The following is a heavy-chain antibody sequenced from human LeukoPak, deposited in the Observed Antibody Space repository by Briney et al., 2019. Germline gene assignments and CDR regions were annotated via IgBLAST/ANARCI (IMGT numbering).Heavy chain of an antibody. CDR2: ISAAGGST. J-gene: IGHJ2*01. CDR1: GFTFSTYA. Sequence: PGGSLRLSCAASGFTFSTYAMSWVRQAPGKGLECVSAISAAGGSTYYADSVKGRFIISRDSSKNTLFLQMNSLRAEDTAVYYCAKGGNGSGPLGTLWFDLWGRGTLVTVSS. V-gene: IGHV3-23*01. CDR3: AKGGNGSGPLGTLWFDL. D-gene: IGHD3-10*01.